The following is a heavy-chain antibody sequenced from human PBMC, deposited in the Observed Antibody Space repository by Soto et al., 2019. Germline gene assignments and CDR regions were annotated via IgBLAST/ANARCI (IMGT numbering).Heavy chain of an antibody. CDR2: ISAYNGNT. J-gene: IGHJ6*02. Sequence: WASVKVSCKASGYTFTSYGISWVRQAPGQGLEWMGWISAYNGNTNYAQKLQGRVTMTTDTSTSTAYMELRSLRSDDTAVYYCARGSKTRYYYYGMDVWGQGTTVTVSS. V-gene: IGHV1-18*01. CDR3: ARGSKTRYYYYGMDV. CDR1: GYTFTSYG.